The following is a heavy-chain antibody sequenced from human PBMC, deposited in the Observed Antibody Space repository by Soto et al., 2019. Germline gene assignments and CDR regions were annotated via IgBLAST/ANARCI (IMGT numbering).Heavy chain of an antibody. J-gene: IGHJ5*01. Sequence: PGGSLRLSCAVSGFNFSNYWMTWVRQAPGKGLEWVANIKQDGSEKNYVDSVKGRFTISRDNAKKSVYLQMNSLRGDDTAVYYCAREPDSFDSWGLGTLVTVS. V-gene: IGHV3-7*01. CDR2: IKQDGSEK. CDR3: AREPDSFDS. CDR1: GFNFSNYW.